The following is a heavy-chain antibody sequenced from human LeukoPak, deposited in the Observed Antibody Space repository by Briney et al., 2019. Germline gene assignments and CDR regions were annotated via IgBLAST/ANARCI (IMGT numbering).Heavy chain of an antibody. CDR2: ISYDGSNK. J-gene: IGHJ4*02. D-gene: IGHD3-22*01. CDR1: GFTFSNYG. Sequence: PGGSLRLSCAASGFTFSNYGMHWVRQAPGKGLEWVAVISYDGSNKYYADSVKGRFTISRDNSKSTLYLQMNSLRAEDTAVYYCAKDPGSSGYLWESKYFDYWGQGTLVTVSS. CDR3: AKDPGSSGYLWESKYFDY. V-gene: IGHV3-30*18.